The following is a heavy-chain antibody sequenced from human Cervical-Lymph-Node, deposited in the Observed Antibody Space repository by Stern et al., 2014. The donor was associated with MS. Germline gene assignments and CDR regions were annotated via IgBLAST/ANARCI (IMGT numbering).Heavy chain of an antibody. CDR3: AHRLRIPSPFNCFDP. Sequence: SGPTLVKPTQTLTLTCTFSGFSLSTSGVAVGWIRPPPGKALEWRALIYWNDDKTYSPSLKNRLTITRDTSKNQVVLTMINMDPVDTATYYCAHRLRIPSPFNCFDPWGQGTLVTVSS. CDR1: GFSLSTSGVA. J-gene: IGHJ5*02. D-gene: IGHD5-12*01. V-gene: IGHV2-5*01. CDR2: IYWNDDK.